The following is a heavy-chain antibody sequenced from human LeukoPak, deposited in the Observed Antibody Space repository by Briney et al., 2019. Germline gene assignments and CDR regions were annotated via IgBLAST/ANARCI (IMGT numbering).Heavy chain of an antibody. V-gene: IGHV4-34*01. CDR2: INHSGST. CDR3: ARRGRTDYYGSGSYGKHYYYYYYMDA. D-gene: IGHD3-10*01. Sequence: SETLSLTCAVYGGSLSGYYWSWIRQPPGKGLEWIGEINHSGSTNYNPSLKSRVTISVDTSKNQFSLKLSSVTAADTAVYYCARRGRTDYYGSGSYGKHYYYYYYMDAWGKGTTVTISS. CDR1: GGSLSGYY. J-gene: IGHJ6*03.